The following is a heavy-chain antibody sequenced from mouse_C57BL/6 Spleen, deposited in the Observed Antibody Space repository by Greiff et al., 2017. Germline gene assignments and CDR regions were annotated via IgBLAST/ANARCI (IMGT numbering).Heavy chain of an antibody. CDR3: ARKVTTANWYFEV. J-gene: IGHJ1*03. D-gene: IGHD1-2*01. Sequence: EVMLVESGGGLVKPGGSLKLSCAASGFTFSDYGMHWVRQAPEKGLEWVAYISSGSSTIYYADTVKGRFTISRDNAKNTLFLQMTSLKSEDTAMYYSARKVTTANWYFEVWGTGTTVTVSS. CDR1: GFTFSDYG. CDR2: ISSGSSTI. V-gene: IGHV5-17*01.